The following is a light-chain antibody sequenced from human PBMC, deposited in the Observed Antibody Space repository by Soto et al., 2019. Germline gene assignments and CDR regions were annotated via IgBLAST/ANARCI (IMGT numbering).Light chain of an antibody. J-gene: IGKJ1*01. Sequence: DIQMTQSPSSLSASVGDRVTITCRASQGISNYLAWYQQKPGKVPKLLIYAASTLQSGVPSRFSGSGSGTDFTLTISSLKPEDVATYYFKKYNSAHKTFGQGTKVESK. V-gene: IGKV1-27*01. CDR1: QGISNY. CDR2: AAS. CDR3: KKYNSAHKT.